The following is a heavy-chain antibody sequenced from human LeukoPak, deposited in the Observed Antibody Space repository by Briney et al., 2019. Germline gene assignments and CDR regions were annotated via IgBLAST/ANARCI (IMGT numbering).Heavy chain of an antibody. J-gene: IGHJ4*02. Sequence: GESLKISREASGYSFNSYWIGWVRQMPGKGLEWMGIIYPADSDTRYSPSFQGQVTISADKSITTAYLQWSSLRASDTAMYYCVRQGLDLILDYWGQGTLVTVSS. D-gene: IGHD3-22*01. CDR3: VRQGLDLILDY. CDR1: GYSFNSYW. V-gene: IGHV5-51*01. CDR2: IYPADSDT.